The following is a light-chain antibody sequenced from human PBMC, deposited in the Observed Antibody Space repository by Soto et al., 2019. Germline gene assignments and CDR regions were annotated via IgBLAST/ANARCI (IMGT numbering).Light chain of an antibody. J-gene: IGKJ4*01. V-gene: IGKV3-20*01. CDR2: GAS. Sequence: EIVLTQSPGTLSLSPGERVTLSCRASQSVSSYYLAWYQQKPGQAPRLLISGASSRAPGIPDRFSGSGSGTDFTLTISRLEPEDFAVYYCQHFGSSPLTFGGGTKVEIK. CDR3: QHFGSSPLT. CDR1: QSVSSYY.